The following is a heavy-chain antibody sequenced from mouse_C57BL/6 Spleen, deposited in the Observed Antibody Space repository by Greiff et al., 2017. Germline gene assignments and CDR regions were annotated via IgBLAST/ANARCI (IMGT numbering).Heavy chain of an antibody. Sequence: EVQRVESGPGLVKPSQSLSLTCSVTGYSITSGYYWYWIRQFPGNKLEWMGYISYDGSNNYNPSLKNRISITRDRSKNLLFLKLNSVTTEDTATYYCAREGDYYRGDYWGQGTSVTVSS. CDR2: ISYDGSN. CDR3: AREGDYYRGDY. J-gene: IGHJ4*01. V-gene: IGHV3-6*01. D-gene: IGHD2-14*01. CDR1: GYSITSGYY.